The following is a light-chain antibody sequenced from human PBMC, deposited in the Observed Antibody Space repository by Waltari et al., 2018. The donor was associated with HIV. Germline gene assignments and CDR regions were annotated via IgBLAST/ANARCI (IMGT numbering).Light chain of an antibody. Sequence: EIVLTQSPGTLSLSPGDRATLSCRASQRVGSTYLAWYQQKSGQAPRLLIYGASSRATGIPDRFSSSGSGTDFTLTISRLEPEDFAVYYCQQYGSSPQTFGQGTKVDIK. V-gene: IGKV3-20*01. CDR3: QQYGSSPQT. CDR1: QRVGSTY. J-gene: IGKJ1*01. CDR2: GAS.